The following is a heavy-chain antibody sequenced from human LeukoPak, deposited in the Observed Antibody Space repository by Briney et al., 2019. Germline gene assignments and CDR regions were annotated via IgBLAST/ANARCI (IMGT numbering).Heavy chain of an antibody. D-gene: IGHD3-22*01. V-gene: IGHV3-23*01. CDR2: ISGSGGSA. CDR3: AKARRTLLAMIKWFDP. Sequence: GGSLRLSCAASGFTFSSYAMSWVRQAPGKGLEWVSAISGSGGSAYYADSVEGRFTISRDNSKNTLYLQMNSLRAEDTAVYYCAKARRTLLAMIKWFDPWGQGTLVTVSS. CDR1: GFTFSSYA. J-gene: IGHJ5*02.